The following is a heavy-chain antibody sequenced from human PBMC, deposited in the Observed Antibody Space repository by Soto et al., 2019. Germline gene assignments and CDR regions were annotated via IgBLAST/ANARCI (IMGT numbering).Heavy chain of an antibody. J-gene: IGHJ4*02. CDR1: GFTFSSYS. CDR3: ASRRYSMSHFDY. Sequence: EVQLVESGGGLVKPGGSLRLSCAASGFTFSSYSMTWVRQAPGKGLEWVSSISSSGSYIYYADSVKGRFTIARDNAKNSLYLQMNSLRAEDTAVYYCASRRYSMSHFDYWGQGTLVTVSS. CDR2: ISSSGSYI. V-gene: IGHV3-21*01. D-gene: IGHD5-18*01.